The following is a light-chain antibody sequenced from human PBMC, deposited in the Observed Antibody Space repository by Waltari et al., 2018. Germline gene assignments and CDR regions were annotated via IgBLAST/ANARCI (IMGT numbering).Light chain of an antibody. V-gene: IGLV8-61*01. CDR3: LLYVASGVWV. Sequence: QTVVTQEPSFSVSPGGTVTLTCALSSCSVSAAHYTNWYQQTPGQAPRTLIYNTNLRSSGVPDRFSGSIIGNKAALTITGAQADDESDYYCLLYVASGVWVFGGGTKLTVL. CDR1: SCSVSAAHY. CDR2: NTN. J-gene: IGLJ3*02.